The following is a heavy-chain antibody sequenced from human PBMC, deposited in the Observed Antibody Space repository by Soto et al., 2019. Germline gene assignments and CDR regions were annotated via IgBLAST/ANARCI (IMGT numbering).Heavy chain of an antibody. CDR2: INAGNGNT. V-gene: IGHV1-3*01. D-gene: IGHD2-21*01. J-gene: IGHJ4*02. Sequence: QVQLVQSGAEVKKPGASVKVSCKASGYTFTSYAMHWVRQAPGQRLEWMGWINAGNGNTKYSQKFQGRVTITRDTSASTDYMELSSLRSEDTAVYYCARELVVVVEGAFDYWGQGTLVTVSS. CDR3: ARELVVVVEGAFDY. CDR1: GYTFTSYA.